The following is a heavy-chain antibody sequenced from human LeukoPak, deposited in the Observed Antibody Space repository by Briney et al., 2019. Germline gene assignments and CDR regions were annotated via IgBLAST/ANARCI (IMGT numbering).Heavy chain of an antibody. CDR1: GYSISSGYY. V-gene: IGHV4-38-2*02. Sequence: SETLSLTCTVSGYSISSGYYWGWIRQPPGKGLEWIGSIYHSGSTYYNPSLKSRVTISVDTSKNQFSLKLSSVTAADTAVYYGLGEKGYWGQGTLVTVSS. J-gene: IGHJ4*02. CDR2: IYHSGST. CDR3: LGEKGY.